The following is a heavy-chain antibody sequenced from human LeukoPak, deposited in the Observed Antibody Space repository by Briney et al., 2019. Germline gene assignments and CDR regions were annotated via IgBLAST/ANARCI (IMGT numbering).Heavy chain of an antibody. Sequence: PGGSLRLSCAASGFTFTSYGISWVRQAPGQGLEWMGWISAYNGNTNYAQKLQGRVTMTTDTSTSTAYMELRSLRSDDTAVYYCARDVGWEPRMDAFDIWGQGTMVTVSS. CDR2: ISAYNGNT. V-gene: IGHV1-18*01. J-gene: IGHJ3*02. CDR1: GFTFTSYG. CDR3: ARDVGWEPRMDAFDI. D-gene: IGHD1-26*01.